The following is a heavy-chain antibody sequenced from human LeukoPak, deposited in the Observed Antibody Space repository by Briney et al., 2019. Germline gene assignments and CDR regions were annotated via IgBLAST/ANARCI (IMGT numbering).Heavy chain of an antibody. D-gene: IGHD1-1*01. Sequence: GGSLRLSCAASGFTFSNAWMSWVRQAPGKGLEWVGRIKSKTDGGTTDYAAPVKGRFTISRDDSKNTLHLQMNSLKTEDTAVYYCTTDKLERRNFDYWGQGTLVTVSS. J-gene: IGHJ4*02. V-gene: IGHV3-15*01. CDR3: TTDKLERRNFDY. CDR2: IKSKTDGGTT. CDR1: GFTFSNAW.